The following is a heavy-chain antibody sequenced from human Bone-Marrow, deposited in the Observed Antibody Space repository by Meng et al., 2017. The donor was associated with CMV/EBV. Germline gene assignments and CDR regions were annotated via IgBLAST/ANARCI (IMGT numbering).Heavy chain of an antibody. V-gene: IGHV1-24*01. CDR2: FDPEDGET. CDR3: ATERYSSGWLQPEVLYYFDY. D-gene: IGHD6-19*01. CDR1: GETFTGYY. J-gene: IGHJ4*02. Sequence: ASLKVSCKASGETFTGYYMHWVRQAPGKGLEWMGGFDPEDGETNYAQKFQGRVTMTEDTSTDTAYMELSSLRSEDTAVYYRATERYSSGWLQPEVLYYFDYWGQGTLVTVSS.